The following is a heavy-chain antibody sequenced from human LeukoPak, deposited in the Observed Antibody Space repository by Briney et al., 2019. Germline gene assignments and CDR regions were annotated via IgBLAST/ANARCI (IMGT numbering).Heavy chain of an antibody. CDR1: GFTFSSYE. D-gene: IGHD3-10*02. Sequence: GGSLRLSCAASGFTFSSYEMNWVRQAPGKGLEWVSYISSSGSTIYYVDSVKGRFTISRDNAKNSLYLQMNSLRAEDTAVYYCAELGIPMIGGVWGKGTTVTISS. CDR2: ISSSGSTI. V-gene: IGHV3-48*03. J-gene: IGHJ6*04. CDR3: AELGIPMIGGV.